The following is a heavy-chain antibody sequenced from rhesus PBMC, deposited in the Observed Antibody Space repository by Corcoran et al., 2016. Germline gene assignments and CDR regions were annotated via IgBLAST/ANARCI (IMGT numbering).Heavy chain of an antibody. J-gene: IGHJ3*01. CDR3: ATGGAAGNRVAGDAFDF. CDR1: GYTFTDYY. CDR2: VDPEDGEA. V-gene: IGHV1-111*02. Sequence: EVQLVQSGAEVKKPGASVKISCKASGYTFTDYYLHWVRQAPGKGLEWMGRVDPEDGEAKHPPKFQDRVTITADTSTDTAYMELSSLRSEDTAVYYCATGGAAGNRVAGDAFDFWGQGLRVTVSS. D-gene: IGHD6-31*01.